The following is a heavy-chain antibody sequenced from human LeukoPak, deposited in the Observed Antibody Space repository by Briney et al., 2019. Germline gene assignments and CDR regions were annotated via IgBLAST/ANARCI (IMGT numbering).Heavy chain of an antibody. CDR3: AKAVHFDY. CDR1: GFTFSSYG. Sequence: PGRSLRLSCAASGFTFSSYGMHWVRQAPGKGLEWVAVISYDGSNKYYADSVKDRFTISRDNSKNTLYLQMNSLGAEDTAVYYCAKAVHFDYWGQGTLVTVSS. D-gene: IGHD6-6*01. J-gene: IGHJ4*02. CDR2: ISYDGSNK. V-gene: IGHV3-30*18.